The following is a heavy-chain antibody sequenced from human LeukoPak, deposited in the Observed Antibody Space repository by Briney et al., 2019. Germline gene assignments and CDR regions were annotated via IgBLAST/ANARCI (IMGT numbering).Heavy chain of an antibody. CDR3: AKDFYPGIAAASGMDV. D-gene: IGHD6-13*01. CDR1: GFTFSNYA. CDR2: ISYDGSNK. J-gene: IGHJ6*02. V-gene: IGHV3-30-3*01. Sequence: GGSLRLSCAASGFTFSNYAMHWVRQAPGKGLEWVAVISYDGSNKYYADSVKGRFTISRDNSKNTLYLQMNSLRAEDTALYYCAKDFYPGIAAASGMDVWGQGTTVTVSS.